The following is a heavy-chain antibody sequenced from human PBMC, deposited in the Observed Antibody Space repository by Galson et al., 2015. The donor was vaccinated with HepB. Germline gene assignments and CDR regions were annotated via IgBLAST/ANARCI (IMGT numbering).Heavy chain of an antibody. V-gene: IGHV3-30*04. D-gene: IGHD5-12*01. CDR1: GFTFNSYA. Sequence: SLRLSCAASGFTFNSYAMSWVRQAPGKGLQWVAVISYDGTNKFYARSVKGRFTITRDKSGNTPFLHMNSLRPEDTALYYCVKGGGYSAIRGRGGFDSWGQGALVTVSS. CDR2: ISYDGTNK. CDR3: VKGGGYSAIRGRGGFDS. J-gene: IGHJ4*02.